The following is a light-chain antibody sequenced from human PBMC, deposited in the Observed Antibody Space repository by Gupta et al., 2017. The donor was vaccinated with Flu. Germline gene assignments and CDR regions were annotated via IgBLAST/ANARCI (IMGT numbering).Light chain of an antibody. Sequence: VCCDQQHPGTAPKLLIYESNQRPSGVSQCFAGTNSSNTASPTSGGLQADEEAYYYCVSYASSVSCVVFGGGTKVTVL. CDR2: ESN. V-gene: IGLV2-14*02. J-gene: IGLJ2*01. CDR3: VSYASSVSCVV.